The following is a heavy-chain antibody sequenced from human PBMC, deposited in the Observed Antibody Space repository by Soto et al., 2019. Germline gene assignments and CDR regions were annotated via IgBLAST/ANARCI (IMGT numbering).Heavy chain of an antibody. CDR3: ARDLYSSSARYFDY. V-gene: IGHV3-21*01. J-gene: IGHJ4*02. D-gene: IGHD6-6*01. Sequence: GGSLRLSCAASGFTFSSYSMNWVRQAPGKGLEWVSSISSSSSYVYYADSVKGRFTISRGNAKNSLYLQMNSLRAEDTAVYYCARDLYSSSARYFDYWGQGTLVTVSS. CDR2: ISSSSSYV. CDR1: GFTFSSYS.